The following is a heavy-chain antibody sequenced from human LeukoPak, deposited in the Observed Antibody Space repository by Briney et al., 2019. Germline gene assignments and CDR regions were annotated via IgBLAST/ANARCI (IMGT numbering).Heavy chain of an antibody. CDR3: ARKPAMVTLFDY. CDR2: ISYDGSNK. D-gene: IGHD5-18*01. CDR1: GFTFSSYA. J-gene: IGHJ4*02. Sequence: GGSLRLSCVASGFTFSSYAMHWGRQASGKGLEWVAVISYDGSNKNYADSVKGRFTISRDNAKNSLYLQMNSLRAEDAAVYYCARKPAMVTLFDYWGQGTLVTVSS. V-gene: IGHV3-30*04.